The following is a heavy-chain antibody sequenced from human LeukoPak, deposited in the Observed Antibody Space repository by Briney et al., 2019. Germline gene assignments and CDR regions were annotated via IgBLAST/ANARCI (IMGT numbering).Heavy chain of an antibody. Sequence: PSETLSLTCSVSGNSISRGYYCGWIRQPPGKGLEWIGSVSHGGAAHDSMATFYNPSLKSRVTMSVDTSKNQFSLKLSSVTAADTAVYYCAREDPDIVATIVDYWGQGTLVTVSS. J-gene: IGHJ4*02. CDR2: VSHGGAAHDSMAT. V-gene: IGHV4-38-2*02. CDR3: AREDPDIVATIVDY. D-gene: IGHD5-12*01. CDR1: GNSISRGYY.